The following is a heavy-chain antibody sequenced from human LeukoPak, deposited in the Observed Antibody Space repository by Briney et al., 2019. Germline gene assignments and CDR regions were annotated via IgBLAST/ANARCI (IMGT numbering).Heavy chain of an antibody. CDR3: ARESIVATPTFDY. V-gene: IGHV3-33*08. CDR1: GFTFSSYA. CDR2: IWYDGSNK. J-gene: IGHJ4*02. D-gene: IGHD5-12*01. Sequence: PGGSLRLSCAASGFTFSSYAMSWVRQAPGKGLEWVAVIWYDGSNKYYADSVKGRFTISRDNSKNTLYLQMNSLRAEDTAVYYCARESIVATPTFDYWGQGTLVTVSS.